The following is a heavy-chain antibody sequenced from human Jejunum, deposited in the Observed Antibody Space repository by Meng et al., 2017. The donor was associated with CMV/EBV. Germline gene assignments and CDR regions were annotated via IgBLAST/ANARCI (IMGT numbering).Heavy chain of an antibody. Sequence: LEGSAPGLGKSSETRSLTCFVSAGSISGYYWSWIRQPAGKGLEWSGRIYTSESTHYNPSLKSRLTMSVDLSNNQISLKLRSVTAADTAVYYCARESGSYYWFDPWGQGTLVTVSS. CDR2: IYTSEST. CDR1: AGSISGYY. CDR3: ARESGSYYWFDP. J-gene: IGHJ5*02. V-gene: IGHV4-4*07. D-gene: IGHD1-26*01.